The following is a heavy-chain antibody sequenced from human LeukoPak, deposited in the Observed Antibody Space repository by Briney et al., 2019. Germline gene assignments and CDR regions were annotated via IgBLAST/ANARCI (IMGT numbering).Heavy chain of an antibody. D-gene: IGHD3-10*01. CDR3: ARDKRVYYGSGSQY. Sequence: ASVKVSCKASGYTFTGYYMHWVRQAPGQGLEWMGRINPNSGGTNYAQKFQGRVTMTRDTSISTAYMELSRLRSDDTAVYYCARDKRVYYGSGSQYWGQGTLVTVS. CDR2: INPNSGGT. CDR1: GYTFTGYY. J-gene: IGHJ4*02. V-gene: IGHV1-2*06.